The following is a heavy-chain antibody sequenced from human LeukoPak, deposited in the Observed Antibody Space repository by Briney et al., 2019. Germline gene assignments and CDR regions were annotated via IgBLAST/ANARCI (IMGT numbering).Heavy chain of an antibody. V-gene: IGHV3-74*03. D-gene: IGHD2-2*01. Sequence: GGFLRLSCAASGFSFSTTWMHWVRQPPGQGLVWVARITSDGTSISYAESVKGRFTISRDNAKNTLYLQMNSLRVDDTAVYYCARDWYHAIDYWGQGTLVTVSS. CDR1: GFSFSTTW. J-gene: IGHJ4*02. CDR2: ITSDGTSI. CDR3: ARDWYHAIDY.